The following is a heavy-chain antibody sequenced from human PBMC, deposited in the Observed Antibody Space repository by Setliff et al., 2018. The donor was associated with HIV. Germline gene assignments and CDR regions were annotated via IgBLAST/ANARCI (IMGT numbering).Heavy chain of an antibody. J-gene: IGHJ1*01. V-gene: IGHV4-31*03. Sequence: SETLSLTCTVSGASVSSGGHYWSWIRQHLEKGLEWIGYIYYSEKTNYNPSLKSRVSISVDTSKNQFSLKLSSVTAADTAVYYCANFLNSGGWNPGYFEYWGQGTQVTVSS. D-gene: IGHD6-19*01. CDR3: ANFLNSGGWNPGYFEY. CDR2: IYYSEKT. CDR1: GASVSSGGHY.